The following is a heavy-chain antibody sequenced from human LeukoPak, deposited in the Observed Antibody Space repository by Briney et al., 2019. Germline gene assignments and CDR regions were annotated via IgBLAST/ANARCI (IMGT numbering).Heavy chain of an antibody. V-gene: IGHV3-30*04. Sequence: GGSLRLSCAASGFTFSSYAMHWVRQAPGKGLEWVAVISYDGSNKYYADSVKGRFTISRDNSKNTLYLQMNSLRAEDTAVYYCAKDPMNILTGYYRYYYMDVWGKGTTVTISS. CDR1: GFTFSSYA. CDR3: AKDPMNILTGYYRYYYMDV. D-gene: IGHD3-9*01. CDR2: ISYDGSNK. J-gene: IGHJ6*03.